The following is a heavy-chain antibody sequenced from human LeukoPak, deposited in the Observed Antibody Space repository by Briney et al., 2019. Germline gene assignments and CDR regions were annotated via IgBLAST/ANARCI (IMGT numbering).Heavy chain of an antibody. CDR2: ISGRGGST. CDR3: AKGGYDPYYYYYYMDV. J-gene: IGHJ6*03. CDR1: GFTFRNYA. D-gene: IGHD5-12*01. V-gene: IGHV3-23*01. Sequence: GGSLILSCAASGFTFRNYAMTWVRQAPGKGLEWVSSISGRGGSTYYADSVKGRFTISRDNSKNTLYLQMNSLRAEDTAVYYCAKGGYDPYYYYYYMDVWGKGTTVTVSS.